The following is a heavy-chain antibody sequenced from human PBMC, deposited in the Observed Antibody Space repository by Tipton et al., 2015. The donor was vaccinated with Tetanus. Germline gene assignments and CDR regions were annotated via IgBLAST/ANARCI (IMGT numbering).Heavy chain of an antibody. CDR2: IYESGDT. CDR3: ARHQSGFFTPFDY. CDR1: GGSIRGGNFY. Sequence: TLSLTCTVSGGSIRGGNFYWGWIRQPPGKGLEWIGSIYESGDTYYIPSLKSRVTISVDTSKNQFSLNLNSMAAADTGVYYCARHQSGFFTPFDYWGQGNLVTVSS. V-gene: IGHV4-39*01. D-gene: IGHD3-3*01. J-gene: IGHJ4*02.